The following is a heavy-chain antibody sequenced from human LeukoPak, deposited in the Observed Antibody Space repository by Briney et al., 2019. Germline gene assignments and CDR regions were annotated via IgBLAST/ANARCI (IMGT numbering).Heavy chain of an antibody. CDR3: ARLGGRGYCSSSSCRGNWFDP. Sequence: SGTLSLTCAVSGGSLSSSNWWSWVRQPPAKGLEWIGEIYHSGSTNSNPSLKSRVTISVDKSKNRFSLKLSSVTAADTAVYYCARLGGRGYCSSSSCRGNWFDPWGQGTLVTVSS. J-gene: IGHJ5*02. V-gene: IGHV4-4*02. CDR2: IYHSGST. D-gene: IGHD2-15*01. CDR1: GGSLSSSNW.